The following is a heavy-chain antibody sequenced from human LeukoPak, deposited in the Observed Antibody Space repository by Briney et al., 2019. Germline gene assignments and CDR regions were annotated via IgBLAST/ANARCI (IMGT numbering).Heavy chain of an antibody. Sequence: SETLSLTCTVSGGSLSSNYWSLVRQPPAKGLEWIGYIYYSGSTNYNPSLKSGFTISVDTSKNQFSLKLSSVTAADTAVYYCARVAREPYYYYYYMDVWGKGTTVTVSS. CDR1: GGSLSSNY. V-gene: IGHV4-59*01. D-gene: IGHD1-26*01. CDR3: ARVAREPYYYYYYMDV. CDR2: IYYSGST. J-gene: IGHJ6*03.